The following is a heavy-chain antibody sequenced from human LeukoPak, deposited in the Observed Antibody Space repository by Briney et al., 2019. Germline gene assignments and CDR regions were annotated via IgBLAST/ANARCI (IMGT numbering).Heavy chain of an antibody. V-gene: IGHV3-23*01. CDR2: ISGSAGST. J-gene: IGHJ4*02. Sequence: GGSLRLSCAASGFTVSNDYMSWVRQAPGKGLEWVSGISGSAGSTYYADSVKGRFTISRDSSNNMLYLQMNSLRAEDTAVYYCAKEAYQKTATGSPFDSWGQGTLVTVSS. CDR1: GFTVSNDY. CDR3: AKEAYQKTATGSPFDS. D-gene: IGHD1-1*01.